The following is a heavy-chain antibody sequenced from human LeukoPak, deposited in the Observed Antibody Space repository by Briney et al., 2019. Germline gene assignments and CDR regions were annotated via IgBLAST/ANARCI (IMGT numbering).Heavy chain of an antibody. D-gene: IGHD3-9*01. Sequence: ASVKVSCKASGYTFTSYYMHWVRQAPGQGLEWMGIINPSGGSTSYTQKFQGRVTMTRDTSTSTVYMELSSLRSEDTAVYYCARGGGFYDILTDNWFDPWGQGTLVTVSS. CDR3: ARGGGFYDILTDNWFDP. CDR1: GYTFTSYY. V-gene: IGHV1-46*01. J-gene: IGHJ5*02. CDR2: INPSGGST.